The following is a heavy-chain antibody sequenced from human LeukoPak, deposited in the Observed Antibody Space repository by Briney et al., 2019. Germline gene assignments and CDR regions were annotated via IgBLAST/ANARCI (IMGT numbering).Heavy chain of an antibody. Sequence: SGTLSLTCTVSGGSISSYYWSWIRQPPGKGLEWIGYIYYSGSTNYNPSLKSRVTISVDTSKNQFSLKLSSVTAADTAVYYCARGRTYYDFWSGYYTPPYYFDYWGQGTLVTVSS. J-gene: IGHJ4*02. CDR1: GGSISSYY. CDR3: ARGRTYYDFWSGYYTPPYYFDY. V-gene: IGHV4-59*01. D-gene: IGHD3-3*01. CDR2: IYYSGST.